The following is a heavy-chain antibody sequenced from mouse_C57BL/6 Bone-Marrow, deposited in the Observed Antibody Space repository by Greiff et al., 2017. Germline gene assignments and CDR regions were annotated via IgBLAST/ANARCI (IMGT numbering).Heavy chain of an antibody. CDR3: ARSDCYWYFDV. J-gene: IGHJ1*03. Sequence: QVQLQQPGAELVKPGASVKLSCKASGYTFTSYWMPWVKQRPGQGLEWIGMIHPNSGSTNYNEKFKSKATLTVDKSSSTAYMQLSSLTSEDSAVYYCARSDCYWYFDVWGTGTTVTVSS. V-gene: IGHV1-64*01. CDR2: IHPNSGST. CDR1: GYTFTSYW.